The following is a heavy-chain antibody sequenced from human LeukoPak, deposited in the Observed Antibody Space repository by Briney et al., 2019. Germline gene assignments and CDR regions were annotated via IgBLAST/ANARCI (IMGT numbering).Heavy chain of an antibody. CDR2: ISSSSSYI. J-gene: IGHJ4*02. V-gene: IGHV3-21*01. Sequence: GGSLRLSCAASGFTFSSYSMNWVRQAPGKGLEWVSSISSSSSYIYYADSVKGRFTISRDNAKNSLCLQMNSLRAEDTAVYYCARADYGEDYFDYWGQGTLVTVSS. CDR3: ARADYGEDYFDY. D-gene: IGHD4-17*01. CDR1: GFTFSSYS.